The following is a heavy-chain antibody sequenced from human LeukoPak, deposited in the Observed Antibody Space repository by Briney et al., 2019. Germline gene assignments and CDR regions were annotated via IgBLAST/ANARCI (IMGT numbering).Heavy chain of an antibody. J-gene: IGHJ4*02. CDR2: IRSKAYNYAT. CDR3: ILIDFTESYDRNGYYVDY. D-gene: IGHD3-22*01. Sequence: QSGGSLRLSCAASGFTSSASGMHWVRQASGKGLEWVGRIRSKAYNYATAYAASVKGRFTISRDDSKNTAYLQMNSLKTEDTAVYYCILIDFTESYDRNGYYVDYWGQGTLVTVSS. CDR1: GFTSSASG. V-gene: IGHV3-73*01.